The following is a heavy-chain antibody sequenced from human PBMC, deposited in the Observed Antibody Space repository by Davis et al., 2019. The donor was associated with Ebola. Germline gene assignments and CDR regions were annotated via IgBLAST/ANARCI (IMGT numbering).Heavy chain of an antibody. CDR1: GFTFSNYA. J-gene: IGHJ6*02. D-gene: IGHD2/OR15-2a*01. CDR2: ISGSGATT. Sequence: GESLKISCAASGFTFSNYAMSWVRQAPGKGLEWVSGISGSGATTYYADSVKGRFTISRDNSKNTLYLQMNSLRADDTALYYSAKGGARYFYHYYGMDVWGQGTTVTVSS. CDR3: AKGGARYFYHYYGMDV. V-gene: IGHV3-23*01.